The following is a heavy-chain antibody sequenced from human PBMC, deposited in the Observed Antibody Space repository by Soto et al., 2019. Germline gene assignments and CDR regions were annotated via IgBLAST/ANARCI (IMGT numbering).Heavy chain of an antibody. V-gene: IGHV3-33*01. D-gene: IGHD3-16*01. Sequence: QVQLVESGGGVVQPGRSLRLSCAASGFTFSSYGMHWVRQAPGKGLEWVAVIWYDGSNKYYADSVKGRFTISRDNSKNTLYLQMNSLRAEDTAVYYCARESWGAMGRVLNYFDYWGQGTLVTVSS. CDR2: IWYDGSNK. CDR3: ARESWGAMGRVLNYFDY. J-gene: IGHJ4*02. CDR1: GFTFSSYG.